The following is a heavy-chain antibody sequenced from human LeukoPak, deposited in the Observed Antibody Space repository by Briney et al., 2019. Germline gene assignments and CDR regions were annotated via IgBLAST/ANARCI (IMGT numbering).Heavy chain of an antibody. D-gene: IGHD2-2*01. J-gene: IGHJ5*02. CDR3: ARTLGYCSSTSCYNWFDP. Sequence: PGGSLRLSCAASGFTFSNYAMSWVRQAPGKGLEWIGSIYYSGSTYYNPSLKSRVTISVDTSKNQFSLKLSSVTAADTAVYYCARTLGYCSSTSCYNWFDPWGQGTLVTVSS. V-gene: IGHV4-39*01. CDR1: GFTFSNYA. CDR2: IYYSGST.